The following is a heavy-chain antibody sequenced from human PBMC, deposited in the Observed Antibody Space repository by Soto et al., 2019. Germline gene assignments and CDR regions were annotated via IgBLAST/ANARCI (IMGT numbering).Heavy chain of an antibody. CDR1: GFSLSTSGVG. CDR3: AHSRHPSTLTTSAEYFHH. V-gene: IGHV2-5*02. CDR2: IYWDDDK. J-gene: IGHJ1*01. D-gene: IGHD4-17*01. Sequence: QITLKESGPTLVKPTQTLTLTCTFSGFSLSTSGVGVAWIRQPPGKALEWLALIYWDDDKRYNPSLKSRLTITKDTSNNQVVLTMTNVDPVDTGTYYCAHSRHPSTLTTSAEYFHHWGQGTLVTVSS.